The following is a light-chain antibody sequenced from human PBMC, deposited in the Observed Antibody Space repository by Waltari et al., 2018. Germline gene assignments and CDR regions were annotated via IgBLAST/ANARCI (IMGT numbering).Light chain of an antibody. V-gene: IGLV2-14*01. CDR2: DVS. CDR1: RTDAGAYTS. J-gene: IGLJ2*01. Sequence: QSALTQPASVSVSPGHSVTIFFAGIRTDAGAYTSVSWYQEHPGQAPRVIIYDVSDRPSGVSDRFSGSKSGNTASLTISGLQAEDEADYYCSSQSSNDVVLFGGGTKLTVL. CDR3: SSQSSNDVVL.